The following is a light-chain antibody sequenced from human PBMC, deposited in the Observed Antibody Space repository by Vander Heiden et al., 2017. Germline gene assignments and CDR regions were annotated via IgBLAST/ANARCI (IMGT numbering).Light chain of an antibody. CDR1: QSISSY. CDR3: QQSDSTLWT. V-gene: IGKV1-39*01. J-gene: IGKJ1*01. CDR2: AAS. Sequence: DIQMTQSPSSLSASVGDRVTITCRASQSISSYLNWYQQKPGKAPKLLICAASSLQSGVPSRFSGSGSGTDFTLTISSLQPEDFATYYCQQSDSTLWTFGQGTKVEIK.